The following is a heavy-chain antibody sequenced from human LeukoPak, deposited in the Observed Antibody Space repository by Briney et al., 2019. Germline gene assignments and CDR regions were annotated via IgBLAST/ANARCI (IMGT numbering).Heavy chain of an antibody. D-gene: IGHD5-18*01. CDR2: IKQDGSEK. V-gene: IGHV3-7*01. CDR1: GFTFSSYW. J-gene: IGHJ4*02. CDR3: ARDLSGITGYTYGRGIDY. Sequence: GGSLRLSCAASGFTFSSYWMSWVRQAPGKGLEWVANIKQDGSEKYYVDSVKGRFTISRDNAKNSLYLQMNSLRAEDTAVYYCARDLSGITGYTYGRGIDYWGQGTLVTVSS.